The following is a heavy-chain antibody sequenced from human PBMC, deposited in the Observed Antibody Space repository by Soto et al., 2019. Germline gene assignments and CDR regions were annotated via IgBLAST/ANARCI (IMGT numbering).Heavy chain of an antibody. V-gene: IGHV4-30-4*01. Sequence: TLALPSPVTRCSIQSDNYYWSCIRPSPGKGLEWIGNIHYGGPTYYTPSLTTRLSISVDTSTNQFSLKLTSVTAADTAVYFRAREVNNMKRRGCIGLGGQGTQVPLAP. D-gene: IGHD2-15*01. CDR2: IHYGGPT. J-gene: IGHJ4*02. CDR1: RCSIQSDNYY. CDR3: AREVNNMKRRGCIGL.